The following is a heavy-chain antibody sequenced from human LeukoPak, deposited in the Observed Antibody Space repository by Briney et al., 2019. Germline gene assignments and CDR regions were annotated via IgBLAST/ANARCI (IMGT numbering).Heavy chain of an antibody. V-gene: IGHV3-23*01. D-gene: IGHD3-10*01. CDR3: ARPGRAVTQGY. Sequence: GGSLRLSCAASGFTFSSYAMSWVRQAPGKGLEWVSAISNSGGSTYYADSVKGRFAISRDNAKNALYLQMNSLRAEDTAVYYCARPGRAVTQGYWGQGTLVTVSS. J-gene: IGHJ4*02. CDR2: ISNSGGST. CDR1: GFTFSSYA.